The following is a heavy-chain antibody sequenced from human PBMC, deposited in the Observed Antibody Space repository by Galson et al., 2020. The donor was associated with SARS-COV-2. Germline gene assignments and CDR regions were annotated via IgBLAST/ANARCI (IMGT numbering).Heavy chain of an antibody. Sequence: GESLKISCAASGFTFSSYEMNWVRQAPGKGLEWVSYISSSGSTIYYADSVKGRFTISRDNAKNSLYLQMNSLRAEDTAVYYCAPGVMDYYYYYGMDVWGQGTTVTVSS. V-gene: IGHV3-48*03. CDR1: GFTFSSYE. CDR2: ISSSGSTI. CDR3: APGVMDYYYYYGMDV. D-gene: IGHD3-16*01. J-gene: IGHJ6*02.